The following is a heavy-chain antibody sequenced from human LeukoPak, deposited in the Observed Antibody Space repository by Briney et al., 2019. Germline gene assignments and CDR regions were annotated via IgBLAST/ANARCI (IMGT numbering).Heavy chain of an antibody. CDR1: GYTFTSYG. V-gene: IGHV1-46*01. CDR3: ARGTPREDHYYLDV. CDR2: INPSGGIT. J-gene: IGHJ6*03. Sequence: ASVKVSCTASGYTFTSYGIRWVRQAPGQELEWMGIINPSGGITSYTQKFQGRVTMTRDTSTSTVYMELSSLRSEDTAVYNCARGTPREDHYYLDVWAKGTTVTVSS. D-gene: IGHD1-26*01.